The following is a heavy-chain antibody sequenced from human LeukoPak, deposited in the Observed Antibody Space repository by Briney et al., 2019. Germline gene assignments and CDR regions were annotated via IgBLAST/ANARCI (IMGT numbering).Heavy chain of an antibody. Sequence: SETLSLTCTVSGGSISSYYWSWIRQPPGKGLEWIGYIYTSGSTNYNPSLKSRVTISVDTSKNQFSLKLSSVTAADTAVYYCASFTSRGWSYYFDYWGQGTLVTVSS. CDR3: ASFTSRGWSYYFDY. V-gene: IGHV4-4*09. J-gene: IGHJ4*02. CDR1: GGSISSYY. D-gene: IGHD6-19*01. CDR2: IYTSGST.